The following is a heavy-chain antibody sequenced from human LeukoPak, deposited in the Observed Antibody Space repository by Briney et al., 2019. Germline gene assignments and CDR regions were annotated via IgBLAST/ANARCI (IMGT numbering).Heavy chain of an antibody. Sequence: GGSLRLSCAASGFTFSSYAMHWVRQAPGKGLEWVAVISYDGSNKYYADSVKGRFTISRDNSKNTLYLQMNSLRAEDTAVCYCARDGATGGVRYYYGMDVWGQGTTVTVTS. J-gene: IGHJ6*02. CDR1: GFTFSSYA. CDR3: ARDGATGGVRYYYGMDV. V-gene: IGHV3-30-3*01. CDR2: ISYDGSNK. D-gene: IGHD5-24*01.